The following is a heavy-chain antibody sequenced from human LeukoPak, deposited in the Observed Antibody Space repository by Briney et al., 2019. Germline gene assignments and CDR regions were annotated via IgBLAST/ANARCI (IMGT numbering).Heavy chain of an antibody. CDR1: GFTFSSYE. D-gene: IGHD6-19*01. CDR2: ISSSGSTI. J-gene: IGHJ4*02. Sequence: GGSLRLSCAASGFTFSSYEMNWVRQAPGKGLEWVSYISSSGSTIYYADSVKGRFIISRDDAKNSLYLQMNSLRAEDTAVYYCASPPPSYSSGWYQRYWGQGTLVTVSS. CDR3: ASPPPSYSSGWYQRY. V-gene: IGHV3-48*03.